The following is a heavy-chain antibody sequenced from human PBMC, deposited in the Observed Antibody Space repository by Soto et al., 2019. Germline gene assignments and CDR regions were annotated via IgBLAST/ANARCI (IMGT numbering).Heavy chain of an antibody. CDR1: GFTFSIYS. J-gene: IGHJ4*02. V-gene: IGHV3-21*01. CDR2: ISSSGSYI. D-gene: IGHD1-20*01. Sequence: GGPLRLSCAASGFTFSIYSMNWVRQAPGKGLEWVSSISSSGSYIYYADSVKGRFTISRDNAKNSLYLQMNSLRAEDTAVYYCARGGITYYFDYWGQGTLVTVSS. CDR3: ARGGITYYFDY.